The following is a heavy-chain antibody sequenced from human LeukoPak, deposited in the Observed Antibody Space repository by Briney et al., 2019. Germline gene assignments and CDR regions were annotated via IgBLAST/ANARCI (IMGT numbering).Heavy chain of an antibody. D-gene: IGHD3-3*02. Sequence: PGGSLRLSCAASGFTFSDYYMSWIRQAPGKGLEWVSYISSSGSTIYYADSVKGRFTISRDNAKNSLYLQMNSLRAEDTAVYYCASSSAFMTHRLDYWGQGTLVTVSS. CDR3: ASSSAFMTHRLDY. CDR1: GFTFSDYY. V-gene: IGHV3-11*01. J-gene: IGHJ4*02. CDR2: ISSSGSTI.